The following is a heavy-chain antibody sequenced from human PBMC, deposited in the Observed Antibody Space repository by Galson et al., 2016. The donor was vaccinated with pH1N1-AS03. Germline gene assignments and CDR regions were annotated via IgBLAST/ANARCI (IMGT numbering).Heavy chain of an antibody. CDR1: GFTFSMSY. J-gene: IGHJ6*02. V-gene: IGHV3-74*01. D-gene: IGHD2-2*01. CDR2: ISNDGRNV. CDR3: ARRNPNPNFAIWYQHDYGMDV. Sequence: SLRLSCAASGFTFSMSYIHWVRQAPGKGLDWVSRISNDGRNVRYADFVKGRFAVSRDNAKNTVFLQVNSLRADDTAVYFCARRNPNPNFAIWYQHDYGMDVWGQGTTVTVSS.